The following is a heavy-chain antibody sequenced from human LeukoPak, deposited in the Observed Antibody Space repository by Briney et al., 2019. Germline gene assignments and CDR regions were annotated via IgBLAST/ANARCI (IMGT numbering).Heavy chain of an antibody. CDR3: AKSGIAAAGQRGYFDY. Sequence: GGSLRLSCAVSGFNFSSYGMHWVRQAPGKGLEWLAVVSSDGSNKYSADSVKGRFTFSRDNSKSTLYLQMNSLRAEDTAVYYCAKSGIAAAGQRGYFDYWGQGTLVTVSS. CDR2: VSSDGSNK. V-gene: IGHV3-30*18. J-gene: IGHJ4*02. CDR1: GFNFSSYG. D-gene: IGHD6-13*01.